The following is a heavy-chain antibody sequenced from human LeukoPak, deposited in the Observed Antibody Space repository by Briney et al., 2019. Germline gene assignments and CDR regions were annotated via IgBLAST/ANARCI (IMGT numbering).Heavy chain of an antibody. CDR3: ARDPYCSSTSCPAPMDV. CDR2: ISAYNGNT. D-gene: IGHD2-2*01. Sequence: ASVKVSCKASGYTFTSYGISWVRQAPGQGLEWMGWISAYNGNTNYAQKLQGRVTMTTDTSTSTAYIELRSLRSDDTAVYYCARDPYCSSTSCPAPMDVWGKGTTVTVSS. V-gene: IGHV1-18*01. J-gene: IGHJ6*03. CDR1: GYTFTSYG.